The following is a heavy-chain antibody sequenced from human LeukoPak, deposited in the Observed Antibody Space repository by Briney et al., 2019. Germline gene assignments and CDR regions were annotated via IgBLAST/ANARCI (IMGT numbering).Heavy chain of an antibody. CDR3: AKTYLIYDSSGYYAFDY. J-gene: IGHJ4*02. CDR1: GFTFSSYA. V-gene: IGHV3-23*01. D-gene: IGHD3-22*01. Sequence: GGSLRLSCAASGFTFSSYAMSWVRQAPGKGLEWVSAISGSGGSTYYADSVKGRFTISRDNSKNTLYLQMNSLRAEDTAVYYCAKTYLIYDSSGYYAFDYWSQGTLVTVSS. CDR2: ISGSGGST.